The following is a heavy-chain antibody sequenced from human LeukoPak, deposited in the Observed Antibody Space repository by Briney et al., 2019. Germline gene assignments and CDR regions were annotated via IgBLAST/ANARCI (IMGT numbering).Heavy chain of an antibody. Sequence: GGSLRLSCAASGFTFSTYWMSWVRQAPGKGLEWGANIKEDGSEKYYVDSAKGRFTISRDNAKNSLYLQMNSLRAEDTAVYYCARDGSPYCSGGSCYSIDFWGQGTLVTVSS. CDR1: GFTFSTYW. CDR2: IKEDGSEK. V-gene: IGHV3-7*01. D-gene: IGHD2-15*01. CDR3: ARDGSPYCSGGSCYSIDF. J-gene: IGHJ4*02.